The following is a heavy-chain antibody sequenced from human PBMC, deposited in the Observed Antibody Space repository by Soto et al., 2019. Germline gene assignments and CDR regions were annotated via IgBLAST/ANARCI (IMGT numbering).Heavy chain of an antibody. V-gene: IGHV1-18*01. CDR3: ARDFRVIVVVPAATDFYI. CDR2: ISAYNGNT. J-gene: IGHJ3*02. Sequence: GASVKVSCKASGYTFTSYGISWVRQAPGQGLEWMGWISAYNGNTNYAQKLQGRVTMTTDTSTSTAYMELRSLRSDDTAVYYCARDFRVIVVVPAATDFYIWGQGTMVTV. CDR1: GYTFTSYG. D-gene: IGHD2-2*01.